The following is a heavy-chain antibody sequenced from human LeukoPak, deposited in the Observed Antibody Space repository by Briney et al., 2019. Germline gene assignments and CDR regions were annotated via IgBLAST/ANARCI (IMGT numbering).Heavy chain of an antibody. Sequence: PSETLSLTCTVSGGSISSYYWSWIRQPPGKGLEWIGYIYYSGSTNYNPSLKSRVTISVDTSKNQFSLRLSSVTAADTAMYYCARQVGYCSSGSCYYDAFDIWGQGTMVTVSS. D-gene: IGHD2-15*01. V-gene: IGHV4-59*01. J-gene: IGHJ3*02. CDR1: GGSISSYY. CDR3: ARQVGYCSSGSCYYDAFDI. CDR2: IYYSGST.